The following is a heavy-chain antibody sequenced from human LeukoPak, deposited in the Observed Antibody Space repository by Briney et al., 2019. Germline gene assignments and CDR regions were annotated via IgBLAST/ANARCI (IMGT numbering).Heavy chain of an antibody. D-gene: IGHD6-6*01. V-gene: IGHV3-23*01. CDR1: GFTFSSYA. CDR3: ATALEYGSSYFDY. CDR2: ISGSGGST. Sequence: GGSLRLSCAASGFTFSSYAMNWVRQAPGKGLEWVSAISGSGGSTNYADSVKGRFIISRDNSKNTLYLQMNSLRAEDTAVYYCATALEYGSSYFDYWGQGTLVTVSS. J-gene: IGHJ4*02.